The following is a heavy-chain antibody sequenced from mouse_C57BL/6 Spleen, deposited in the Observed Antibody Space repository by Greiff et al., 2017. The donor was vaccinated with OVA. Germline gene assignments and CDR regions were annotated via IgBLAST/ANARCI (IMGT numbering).Heavy chain of an antibody. J-gene: IGHJ4*01. Sequence: VQLQQSGPELVKPGASVKISCKASGYAFSSSWMNWVKQRPGKGLEWIGRIYPGDGDTNYNGKFKGKATLTADKSSSTAYMQLSSLTSEDSAVYFCAGLRHYYGSSYYAMDYWGQGTSVTVSS. CDR3: AGLRHYYGSSYYAMDY. D-gene: IGHD1-1*01. CDR1: GYAFSSSW. CDR2: IYPGDGDT. V-gene: IGHV1-82*01.